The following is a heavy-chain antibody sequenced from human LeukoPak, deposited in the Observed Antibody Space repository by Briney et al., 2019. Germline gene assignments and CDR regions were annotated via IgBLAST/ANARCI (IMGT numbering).Heavy chain of an antibody. CDR1: GYSLTEIS. CDR3: ARLLSSSGYYYYFDY. D-gene: IGHD3-22*01. CDR2: IIPIFGTA. Sequence: AASVKVSCKVSGYSLTEISKYWVRQAPGQGLEWMGGIIPIFGTANCAQKFQGRVTITTDESTSTAYMELSSLRSEDTAVYYCARLLSSSGYYYYFDYWGQGTLVTVSS. J-gene: IGHJ4*02. V-gene: IGHV1-69*05.